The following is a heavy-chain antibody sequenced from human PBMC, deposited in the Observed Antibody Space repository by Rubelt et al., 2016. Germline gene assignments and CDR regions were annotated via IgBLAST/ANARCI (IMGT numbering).Heavy chain of an antibody. J-gene: IGHJ4*01. Sequence: QVQLQESGPGLVKPSETLSLTCTVSGGSISNYHWSWIRQPPGKGLEWIGYIYYSGSTNYNPSLMSRVTMSVDTSKNQFSRRLSSVTAADTAVYYCARWDVDYLDYWGQGTLVTVSS. V-gene: IGHV4-59*01. D-gene: IGHD1-26*01. CDR2: IYYSGST. CDR1: GGSISNYH. CDR3: ARWDVDYLDY.